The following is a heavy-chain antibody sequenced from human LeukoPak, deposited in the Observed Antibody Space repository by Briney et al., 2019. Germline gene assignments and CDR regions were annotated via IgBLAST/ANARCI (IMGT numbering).Heavy chain of an antibody. CDR1: GYSFTSLW. J-gene: IGHJ4*02. CDR2: IYPGDSDT. V-gene: IGHV5-51*01. Sequence: GESLKISCKGSGYSFTSLWIGWVRQMPGKGLEWMGIIYPGDSDTRYSPSFEGQVTISADKSISTAYLEWSNLKASDTAIYYCASNYYDNSALSHWGQGTLVTVSS. CDR3: ASNYYDNSALSH. D-gene: IGHD3-22*01.